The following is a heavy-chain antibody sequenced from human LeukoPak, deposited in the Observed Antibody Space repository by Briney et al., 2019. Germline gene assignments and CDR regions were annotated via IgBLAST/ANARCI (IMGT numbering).Heavy chain of an antibody. V-gene: IGHV1-18*01. J-gene: IGHJ5*02. D-gene: IGHD6-19*01. Sequence: VASVKVSCKASGYTFTSYGISWVRQAPGQELEWMGWISAYNGNTNYAQKLQGRVTMTTDTSTSTAYMELRSLRSDDTAVYYCAREGRIAVAGTPWFDPWGQGTLVTVSS. CDR1: GYTFTSYG. CDR2: ISAYNGNT. CDR3: AREGRIAVAGTPWFDP.